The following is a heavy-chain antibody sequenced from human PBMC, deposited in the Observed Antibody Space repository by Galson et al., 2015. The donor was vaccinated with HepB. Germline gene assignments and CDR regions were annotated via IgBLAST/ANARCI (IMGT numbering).Heavy chain of an antibody. CDR3: ARAWTSRPSTRQTDHVDY. CDR1: GDSVSSRTAS. CDR2: TYYRSQWYS. D-gene: IGHD1-1*01. J-gene: IGHJ4*02. V-gene: IGHV6-1*01. Sequence: CAISGDSVSSRTASWNWIRQSPSRGLEWLGRTYYRSQWYSEYSASGRGRMTISPDTSANQFSLHLSSVTPEDTAIYFCARAWTSRPSTRQTDHVDYWGQGTLVTVSS.